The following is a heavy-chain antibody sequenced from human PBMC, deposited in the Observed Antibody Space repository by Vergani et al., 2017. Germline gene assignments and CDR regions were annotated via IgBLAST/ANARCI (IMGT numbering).Heavy chain of an antibody. V-gene: IGHV1-18*04. Sequence: QVQLVQSGAEVKKPGASVKVSCKASGYTFTSYGISWVRQAPGQGLEWMGWISASNGNTNYAQKLQGRVTMTTDTSTSTDYMELRSLRSDDTAVYYCARDPDIVVVPADSYYYYYYSMDVWGQRPTVTVSS. J-gene: IGHJ6*02. CDR1: GYTFTSYG. CDR2: ISASNGNT. D-gene: IGHD2-2*01. CDR3: ARDPDIVVVPADSYYYYYYSMDV.